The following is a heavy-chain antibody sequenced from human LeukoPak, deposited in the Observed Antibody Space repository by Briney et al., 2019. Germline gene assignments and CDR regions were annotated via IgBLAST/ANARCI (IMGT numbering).Heavy chain of an antibody. V-gene: IGHV4-61*02. Sequence: SETLSLTCAVSGGSISSNSYYWSWIRQPAGKGLEWIGRIYTSGSTNYNPSLKSRVTISVDTSKNQFSLKLSSVTAADTAVYYCARVYSSWYLDYWGQGTLVTVSS. J-gene: IGHJ4*02. D-gene: IGHD6-6*01. CDR3: ARVYSSWYLDY. CDR2: IYTSGST. CDR1: GGSISSNSYY.